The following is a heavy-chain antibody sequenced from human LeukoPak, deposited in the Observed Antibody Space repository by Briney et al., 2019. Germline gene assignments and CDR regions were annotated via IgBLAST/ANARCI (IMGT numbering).Heavy chain of an antibody. Sequence: SETLSLTCTVSGGSISSYYWSWIRQPPGKGLEWIGYIYYSGSTNYNPSLKSRVTISVDTSKNQFSLKLSSVTAADTAVYYCARVSLAAAGVAPSGYWYFDLWGRGTLVTVSS. CDR2: IYYSGST. CDR3: ARVSLAAAGVAPSGYWYFDL. CDR1: GGSISSYY. D-gene: IGHD6-25*01. J-gene: IGHJ2*01. V-gene: IGHV4-59*01.